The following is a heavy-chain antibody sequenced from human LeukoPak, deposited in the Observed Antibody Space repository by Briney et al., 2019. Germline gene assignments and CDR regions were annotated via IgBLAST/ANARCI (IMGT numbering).Heavy chain of an antibody. Sequence: SETLSLTCTVSGGSISRYYWSWIRQPAGKGLEWIGRIYTSGSTNYNPSLKSRVTMSVDTSKNQFSLKLSSVTAADTAVYYCARDQAILGWFDPWGQGTLVTVSS. CDR2: IYTSGST. CDR3: ARDQAILGWFDP. J-gene: IGHJ5*02. V-gene: IGHV4-4*07. CDR1: GGSISRYY. D-gene: IGHD1-26*01.